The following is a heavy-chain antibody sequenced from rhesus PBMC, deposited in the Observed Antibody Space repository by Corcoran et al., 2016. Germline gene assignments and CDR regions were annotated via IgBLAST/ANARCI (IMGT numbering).Heavy chain of an antibody. CDR2: INSVGCST. CDR1: GLTFSSYG. V-gene: IGHV3S5*01. J-gene: IGHJ6*01. CDR3: AKDASSWSNQYGLDS. D-gene: IGHD6-13*01. Sequence: EVQLVETGGGLVQPGGSRKLSCAASGLTFSSYGMRWARQAPGKGLEWVSAINSVGCSTYYADSVKGRFTISRDNSKNTLSLQMNSLRAEDTAVYYCAKDASSWSNQYGLDSWGQGVVVTVSS.